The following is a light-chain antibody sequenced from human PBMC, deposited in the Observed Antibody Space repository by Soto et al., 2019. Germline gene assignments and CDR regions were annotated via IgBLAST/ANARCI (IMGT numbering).Light chain of an antibody. V-gene: IGKV3-20*01. Sequence: DIVLTQSPFTLSLSPGERATLSCRASQSVSSSYLAWYQQKPGQAPRLLIYDASSRATGIPDRFSGSGSGTDFTLTISRLEPEDFAVYYCQQYVSSVTSGQGARPEIK. CDR1: QSVSSSY. CDR2: DAS. CDR3: QQYVSSVT. J-gene: IGKJ5*01.